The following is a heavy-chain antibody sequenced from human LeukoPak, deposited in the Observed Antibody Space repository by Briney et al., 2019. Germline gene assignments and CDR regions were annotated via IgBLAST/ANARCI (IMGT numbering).Heavy chain of an antibody. D-gene: IGHD2-2*01. J-gene: IGHJ5*02. Sequence: GGSLRLSCAASGFTFRHFAMSWVRQAPGKGLEWVSVISGSGTNTYYAESVKGRFTISRDNSNNALYLQMHGLRDEDTALYYCAKGRRVGIAVPIDAWGQGTQVTVSS. V-gene: IGHV3-23*01. CDR1: GFTFRHFA. CDR3: AKGRRVGIAVPIDA. CDR2: ISGSGTNT.